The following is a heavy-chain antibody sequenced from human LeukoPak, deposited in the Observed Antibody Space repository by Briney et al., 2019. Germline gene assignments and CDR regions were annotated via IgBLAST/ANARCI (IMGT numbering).Heavy chain of an antibody. CDR2: ISAYNGNT. J-gene: IGHJ5*02. CDR1: GYTSSNYG. V-gene: IGHV1-18*01. Sequence: ASVKVSCKSSGYTSSNYGISWVRQAPGQGLEWMGWISAYNGNTNYAQKLQGRVTMTTDTSTSTAYMELRSLRSDDTAVYYCARDKWLLWFGELLKFDPWGQGTLVTVSS. CDR3: ARDKWLLWFGELLKFDP. D-gene: IGHD3-10*01.